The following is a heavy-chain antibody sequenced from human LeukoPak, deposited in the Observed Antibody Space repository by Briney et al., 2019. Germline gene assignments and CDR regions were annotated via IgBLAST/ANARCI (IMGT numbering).Heavy chain of an antibody. D-gene: IGHD3-22*01. J-gene: IGHJ4*02. Sequence: GGSLRLSCAASGFTFSNYAMSWVRQAPGKGLEWVSAISGSGGSTYYADSVKGRFTISRDNSKNTLYLQMNSLRAEDTAVYYCAKGGSMIVVVIIDYWGQGTLVTVSS. V-gene: IGHV3-23*01. CDR3: AKGGSMIVVVIIDY. CDR2: ISGSGGST. CDR1: GFTFSNYA.